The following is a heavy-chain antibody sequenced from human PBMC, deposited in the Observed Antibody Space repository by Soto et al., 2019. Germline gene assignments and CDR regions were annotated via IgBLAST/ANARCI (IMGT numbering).Heavy chain of an antibody. V-gene: IGHV4-59*01. J-gene: IGHJ4*02. CDR3: VRGDESRIFDY. CDR2: INNSGST. Sequence: QVQLQESGPGLVKPSETLALTCTVSGGSIIYYYWSWIRQPPGKGLEWIGYINNSGSTNYNPSLRGPITISVDTSKDHVSLRLSSVTAADTAVYYCVRGDESRIFDYWGQGTPVTVST. CDR1: GGSIIYYY. D-gene: IGHD3-22*01.